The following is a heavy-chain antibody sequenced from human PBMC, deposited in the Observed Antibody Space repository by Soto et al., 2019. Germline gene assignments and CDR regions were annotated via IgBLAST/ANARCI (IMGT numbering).Heavy chain of an antibody. Sequence: PSQTLSLTCAISGDSVSSNSAAWNWIRQSPSRGLEWLGRTYYRSKWYNDYAVSVKSRITINPDTPKNQFSLQLNSVTPEDTAVYYCASSGSTTVVRARAFDIWGQGTMVTVSS. CDR2: TYYRSKWYN. J-gene: IGHJ3*02. V-gene: IGHV6-1*01. CDR1: GDSVSSNSAA. D-gene: IGHD4-17*01. CDR3: ASSGSTTVVRARAFDI.